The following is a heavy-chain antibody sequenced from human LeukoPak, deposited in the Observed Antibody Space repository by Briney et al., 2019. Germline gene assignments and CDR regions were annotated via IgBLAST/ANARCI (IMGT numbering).Heavy chain of an antibody. J-gene: IGHJ4*02. Sequence: SETLSLTCTVSGGSISSSSYYWGWIRQPPGKGLEWIGSIYYSGSTHYNPSLKSRVTISVDTSKNQFSLKLSSVTAADTAVYYCARDGSDGTTAGNYWGQGTLVTVSS. CDR1: GGSISSSSYY. CDR2: IYYSGST. V-gene: IGHV4-39*07. CDR3: ARDGSDGTTAGNY. D-gene: IGHD1-1*01.